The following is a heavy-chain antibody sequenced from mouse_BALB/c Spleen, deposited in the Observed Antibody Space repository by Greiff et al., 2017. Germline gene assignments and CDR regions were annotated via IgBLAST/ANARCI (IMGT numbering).Heavy chain of an antibody. CDR2: IYPSDSYT. D-gene: IGHD1-1*01. J-gene: IGHJ2*01. V-gene: IGHV1-69*02. CDR1: GYTFTSYW. Sequence: VQLQQPGAELVRPGASVKLSCKASGYTFTSYWINWVKQRPEQGLEWIGNIYPSDSYTNYNQKFKDKATLTVDKSSSTAYMQLSSPTSEDSAVYYCTRSYYGSSHDYWGQGTTLTVSS. CDR3: TRSYYGSSHDY.